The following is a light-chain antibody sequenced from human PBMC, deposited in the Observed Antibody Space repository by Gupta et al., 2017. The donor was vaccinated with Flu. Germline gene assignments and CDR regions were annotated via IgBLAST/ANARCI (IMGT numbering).Light chain of an antibody. J-gene: IGLJ2*01. CDR1: ALPNQY. V-gene: IGLV3-25*03. Sequence: SYELTQSPSGSESPGQKARITCSGDALPNQYAYWYQQRPGQAPVLVIYKDSERPSGIPERFSGSISVTTVTLTISGVQAEDEADYYCQSVDSSATYWVFGGGTKLTVL. CDR3: QSVDSSATYWV. CDR2: KDS.